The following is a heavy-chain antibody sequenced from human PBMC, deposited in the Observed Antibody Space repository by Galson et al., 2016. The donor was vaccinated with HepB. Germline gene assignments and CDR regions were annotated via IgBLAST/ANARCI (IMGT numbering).Heavy chain of an antibody. V-gene: IGHV5-51*01. CDR2: IFPGDSDS. CDR3: ARHGGRGGSFHS. J-gene: IGHJ4*02. CDR1: GYSFTSYW. D-gene: IGHD3-16*01. Sequence: QSGAEVKKPGESLKISCEGSGYSFTSYWIAWVRQMPGKGLEWMGIIFPGDSDSRYSPSFEGQVTISADKSINTAYLQWSSLKASDTAMSCCARHGGRGGSFHSWGQGTLVTVSS.